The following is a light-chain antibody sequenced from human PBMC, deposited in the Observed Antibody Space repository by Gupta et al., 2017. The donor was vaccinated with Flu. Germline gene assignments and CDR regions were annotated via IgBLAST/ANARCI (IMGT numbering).Light chain of an antibody. Sequence: GTLSLSPGERATLSCRASQSVSSSYLGWYQQKPGQAPRLLIYGASSRATGIPDRFSGSGSGTDFTLTISRLEPEDFAVYYCQQYGSSPLTFGGGTKVEIK. CDR3: QQYGSSPLT. J-gene: IGKJ4*01. V-gene: IGKV3-20*01. CDR1: QSVSSSY. CDR2: GAS.